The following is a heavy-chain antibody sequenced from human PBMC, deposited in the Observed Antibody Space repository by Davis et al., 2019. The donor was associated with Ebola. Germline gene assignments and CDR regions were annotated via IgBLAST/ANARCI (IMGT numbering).Heavy chain of an antibody. Sequence: GESLKISCAASGLTFSSYSMNWVRQAPGKGLEWVSYISSSSSTIYYADSVKGRFTISRDNAKNSLYLQMNSLRDEDTAVYYCARGPSITMIVVEYAFDIWGQGTMVTVSS. CDR1: GLTFSSYS. V-gene: IGHV3-48*02. CDR3: ARGPSITMIVVEYAFDI. D-gene: IGHD3-22*01. J-gene: IGHJ3*02. CDR2: ISSSSSTI.